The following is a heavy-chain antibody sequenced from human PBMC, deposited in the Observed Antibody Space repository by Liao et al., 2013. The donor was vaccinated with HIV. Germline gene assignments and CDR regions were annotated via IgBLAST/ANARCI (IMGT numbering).Heavy chain of an antibody. Sequence: QVQLQQWGAGLLKPSETLSLTCAVYGGSFSGYSWSWIRQPPGKGLEWIGEINHSGSTNYNPSLKSRVAISVDTSKNQFSLNLSSVTAADTAVYYCARGASSSVALRFHNYWGQGTLVTVSS. CDR2: INHSGST. CDR1: GGSFSGYS. D-gene: IGHD6-6*01. CDR3: ARGASSSVALRFHNY. J-gene: IGHJ4*02. V-gene: IGHV4-34*01.